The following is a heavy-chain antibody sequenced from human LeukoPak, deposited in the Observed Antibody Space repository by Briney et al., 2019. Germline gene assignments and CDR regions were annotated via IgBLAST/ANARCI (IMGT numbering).Heavy chain of an antibody. CDR2: MNPNNGNT. J-gene: IGHJ3*01. Sequence: ASVKVSCKASGYTLTSFDINWVRQATGQGLEWMGWMNPNNGNTGFVQKFQGRVTMTRYTSKSTAYMELSSLRSDDTAVYYCARARITMMAFDVWGQGTVVTVSS. D-gene: IGHD3-22*01. CDR3: ARARITMMAFDV. V-gene: IGHV1-8*01. CDR1: GYTLTSFD.